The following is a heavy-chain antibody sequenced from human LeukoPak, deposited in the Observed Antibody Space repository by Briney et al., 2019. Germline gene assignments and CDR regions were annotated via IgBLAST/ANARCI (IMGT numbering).Heavy chain of an antibody. V-gene: IGHV3-48*02. CDR2: ITASGTAM. CDR1: GFTFSSYS. J-gene: IGHJ5*02. CDR3: ARALSSGWYTLGAANWFDP. Sequence: GGSLRLSCAASGFTFSSYSMNWVRQAPGKGLEWVSHITASGTAMFYADSVKGRFTISRDNAKNSLYLQMNSLRDEDTAVYYCARALSSGWYTLGAANWFDPWGQGTLVTVSS. D-gene: IGHD6-19*01.